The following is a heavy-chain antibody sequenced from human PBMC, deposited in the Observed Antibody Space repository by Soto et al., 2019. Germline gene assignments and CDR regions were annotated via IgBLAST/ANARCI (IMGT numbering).Heavy chain of an antibody. V-gene: IGHV4-34*01. CDR2: ISQSGNT. Sequence: SETLSLTCSIYSGSFSGYYWSWIRQPPGKGLEWIGEISQSGNTNYSPSLKSRVSISIDTSKKQFSLNLASVPAADTAVYYCARAPKVSGSSQTRPDFWGQGTLVTVS. D-gene: IGHD6-6*01. J-gene: IGHJ4*02. CDR3: ARAPKVSGSSQTRPDF. CDR1: SGSFSGYY.